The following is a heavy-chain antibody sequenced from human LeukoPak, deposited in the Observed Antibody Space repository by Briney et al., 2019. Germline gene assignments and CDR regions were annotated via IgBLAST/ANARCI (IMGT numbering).Heavy chain of an antibody. Sequence: GGSLRLSCAASGFTFSSYAMSWVRQAPGKGLEWVSAISGSGGSTYYADSVKGRFTISRDNSKNTLDLQMNSLRAEDTAVYYCASPPFYGDYEDYWGQGTLVTVSS. CDR2: ISGSGGST. CDR3: ASPPFYGDYEDY. CDR1: GFTFSSYA. D-gene: IGHD4-17*01. J-gene: IGHJ4*02. V-gene: IGHV3-23*01.